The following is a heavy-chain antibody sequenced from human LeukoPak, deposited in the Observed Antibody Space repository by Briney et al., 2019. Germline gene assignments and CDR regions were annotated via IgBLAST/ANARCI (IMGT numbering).Heavy chain of an antibody. Sequence: PGGSLRLSCAASGFTFSSYSMNWVRQAPGEGLEWVSAISSSSSYIYYADSVKGRFTIARDNAKNSLYLQMNSLRAEDTAVYYCARDKSYNWNYAAAFDIWGQGTMVTVSS. CDR2: ISSSSSYI. CDR3: ARDKSYNWNYAAAFDI. V-gene: IGHV3-21*01. D-gene: IGHD1-7*01. J-gene: IGHJ3*02. CDR1: GFTFSSYS.